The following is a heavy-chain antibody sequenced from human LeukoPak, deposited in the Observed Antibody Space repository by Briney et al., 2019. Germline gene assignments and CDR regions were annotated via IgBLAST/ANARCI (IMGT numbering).Heavy chain of an antibody. CDR3: ARDGRGVIINGGVFDI. D-gene: IGHD3-10*02. CDR1: GGSFSGYY. Sequence: SETLSLTCAVYGGSFSGYYWSWIRQPPGKGLEWIGEINHSGSTNYNPSLKSRVTISVDTSKNQFSLKLNSVTAADTAVYYCARDGRGVIINGGVFDIWGQGTMVTVSS. CDR2: INHSGST. V-gene: IGHV4-34*01. J-gene: IGHJ3*02.